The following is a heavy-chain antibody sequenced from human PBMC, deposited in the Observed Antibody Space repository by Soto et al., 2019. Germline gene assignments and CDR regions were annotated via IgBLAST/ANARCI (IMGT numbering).Heavy chain of an antibody. J-gene: IGHJ4*02. CDR2: ISGRGKST. CDR1: GFTFSTYT. CDR3: SKGQWEVTRPNFFPL. V-gene: IGHV3-23*01. Sequence: EVQLLESGGGLIQPGGSLRLSCAASGFTFSTYTMSWVRQAPGKGLEWVSSISGRGKSTNYADSVKGRFTISRDNSKNTLFLEMERLRSTGTALYYCSKGQWEVTRPNFFPLWGQGTLLTVSS. D-gene: IGHD1-26*01.